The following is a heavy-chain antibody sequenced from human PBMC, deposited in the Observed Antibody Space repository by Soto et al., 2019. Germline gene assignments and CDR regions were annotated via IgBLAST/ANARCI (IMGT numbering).Heavy chain of an antibody. CDR2: IYWDDDK. V-gene: IGHV2-5*02. CDR3: AHIHRLADCGGDCYYGFDY. J-gene: IGHJ4*02. D-gene: IGHD2-21*02. Sequence: QITLKESGPTLVKPTQTLTLTCTFSGFSLSTSGVGVGWIRQPPGKALEWLALIYWDDDKRYRPSLQSRLTITTDTSKNQVVLIMTSMDAAKTATYDCAHIHRLADCGGDCYYGFDYGGQGIMVTVSA. CDR1: GFSLSTSGVG.